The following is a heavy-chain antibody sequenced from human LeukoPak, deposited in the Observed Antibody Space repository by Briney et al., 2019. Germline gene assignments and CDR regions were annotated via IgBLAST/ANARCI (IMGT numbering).Heavy chain of an antibody. CDR2: IIPILGIA. CDR1: GGTFSSYA. CDR3: ARDRGHYGDYPFDI. D-gene: IGHD4-17*01. J-gene: IGHJ3*02. V-gene: IGHV1-69*04. Sequence: ASVKVSCKASGGTFSSYAISWVRQAPGQGLEWMGRIIPILGIANYAQKFQGRVTITADKSTSTAYMELSSLRSEDTAAYYCARDRGHYGDYPFDIWGQGTMVTVSS.